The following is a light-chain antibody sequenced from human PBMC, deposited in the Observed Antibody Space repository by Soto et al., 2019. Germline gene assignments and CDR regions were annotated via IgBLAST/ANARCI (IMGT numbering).Light chain of an antibody. Sequence: QSVLTQPASVSGSPGQSITISCTGTSSDVGSTFNYVSWYQHHPGKAPRLIMSDVNHRPSGVSDRFSGSKSGNTASLTISGLQAEDEAHYFCSAYSTGSTPVQFGGGTKLTVL. CDR1: SSDVGSTFNY. CDR2: DVN. CDR3: SAYSTGSTPVQ. V-gene: IGLV2-14*03. J-gene: IGLJ3*02.